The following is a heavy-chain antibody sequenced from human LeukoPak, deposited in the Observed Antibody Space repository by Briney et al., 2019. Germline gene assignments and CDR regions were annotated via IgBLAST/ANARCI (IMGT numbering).Heavy chain of an antibody. Sequence: GGSLRLSCAASGFTVSSNYMSWVRQAPGKGLEWVSVIYSGGSTYYADSVKGRFTISRDNSKNTLYLQMNSLRAEDTAVYYCARDSSGYDSHFDYWGQGTLVTVSS. D-gene: IGHD5-12*01. J-gene: IGHJ4*02. CDR2: IYSGGST. CDR3: ARDSSGYDSHFDY. V-gene: IGHV3-66*01. CDR1: GFTVSSNY.